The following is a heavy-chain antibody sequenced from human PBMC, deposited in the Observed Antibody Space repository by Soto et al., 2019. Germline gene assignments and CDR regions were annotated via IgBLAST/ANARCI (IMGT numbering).Heavy chain of an antibody. CDR2: IYDSGSA. D-gene: IGHD1-26*01. CDR1: GDSISRGGYF. Sequence: QVQLQESGPGLVKPSQTLSLTCIVSGDSISRGGYFWTWIRQHPGKGLEWIGYIYDSGSAFYNPSLKSRVTMSVDTSQNQFSLYLRSVTAADTAVFYCARGILRPNHYMDVWGKGTAVAVSS. J-gene: IGHJ6*03. V-gene: IGHV4-31*03. CDR3: ARGILRPNHYMDV.